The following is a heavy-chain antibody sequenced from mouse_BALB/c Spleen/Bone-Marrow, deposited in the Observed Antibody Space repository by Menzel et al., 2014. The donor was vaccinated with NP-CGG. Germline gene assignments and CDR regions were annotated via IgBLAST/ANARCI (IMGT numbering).Heavy chain of an antibody. D-gene: IGHD1-1*01. J-gene: IGHJ4*01. Sequence: VQLQESGAELVKPGASVKLSCKASGYIFTNYWMHWVKQRPGQGLSRIGEINPTNGRSNYNEKFKSKATLTVDKSSSTAYMQLSSLTSEDSAVYYCARRGVYYGAMDYWGQGTSVTVSS. CDR2: INPTNGRS. CDR1: GYIFTNYW. V-gene: IGHV1S81*02. CDR3: ARRGVYYGAMDY.